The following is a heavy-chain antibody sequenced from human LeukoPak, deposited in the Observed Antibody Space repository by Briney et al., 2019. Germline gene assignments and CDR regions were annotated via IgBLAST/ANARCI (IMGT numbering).Heavy chain of an antibody. D-gene: IGHD6-13*01. Sequence: PSETLSLTCTVSGGSISNYYWNWIRQPPGKGLEWIGHIYFSGSTNYNPSLKSRVTISVDTSKNQFSLNLKSVTAADTAVYYCARNSSSWYGLSNYYYYMDVWGKGTTVTVSS. CDR3: ARNSSSWYGLSNYYYYMDV. V-gene: IGHV4-59*08. CDR1: GGSISNYY. CDR2: IYFSGST. J-gene: IGHJ6*03.